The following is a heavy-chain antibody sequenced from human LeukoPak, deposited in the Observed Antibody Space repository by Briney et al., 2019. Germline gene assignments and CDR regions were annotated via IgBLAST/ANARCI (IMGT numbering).Heavy chain of an antibody. CDR1: GGSISSSSYY. V-gene: IGHV4-39*07. CDR3: TRETSSRYFDY. CDR2: IYYSGST. Sequence: SETLSLTCTVSGGSISSSSYYWGWIRQPPGKGLEWIGSIYYSGSTYYNPSLKSRVTISVDTSKNQFSLKLSSVTAADTAVYYCTRETSSRYFDYWGQGTLVTVSS. J-gene: IGHJ4*02.